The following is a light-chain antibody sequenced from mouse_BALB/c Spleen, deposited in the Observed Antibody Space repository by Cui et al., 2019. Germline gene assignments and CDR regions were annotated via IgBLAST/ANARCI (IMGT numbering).Light chain of an antibody. CDR2: DTS. CDR3: QQWSSYPLT. Sequence: QIFLTQSPAIMSASPGEKVTMTCSASSSVSYMYWYQQKPGSSPRLLIYDTSNLASGVPVRFSGSGSGTSYSLTISRMEAEDAATYYCQQWSSYPLTFGAGTKVELK. V-gene: IGKV4-55*01. J-gene: IGKJ5*01. CDR1: SSVSY.